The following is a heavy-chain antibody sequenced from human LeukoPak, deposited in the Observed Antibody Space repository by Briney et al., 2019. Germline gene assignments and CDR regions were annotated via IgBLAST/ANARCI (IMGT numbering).Heavy chain of an antibody. CDR1: GFTFSSYA. CDR2: ISGSGGNT. D-gene: IGHD3-22*01. J-gene: IGHJ4*02. Sequence: GGSLRLSCAASGFTFSSYAMSWVRQAPGKGVEWVSVISGSGGNTYYADSVKGRFTISRDNSKNTLYLQLNSLRAEDTAVYYCAKYTHSSGFDYWGQGTLVTVSS. CDR3: AKYTHSSGFDY. V-gene: IGHV3-23*01.